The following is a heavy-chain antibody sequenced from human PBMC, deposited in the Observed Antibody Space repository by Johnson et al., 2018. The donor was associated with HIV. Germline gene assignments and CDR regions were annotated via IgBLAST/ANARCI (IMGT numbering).Heavy chain of an antibody. J-gene: IGHJ3*02. CDR1: GFTFSSYW. D-gene: IGHD6-6*01. Sequence: VQLVESGGGLVQPGGSLRLSCAASGFTFSSYWMSWVRQAPGKGLEWVANIKQDGSEKYYVDSVKGRFTISRDNAKNSLYLQMNSLRAEDTAVYYWARDLGDSSSSWRELSAFDIWGQGTMVTVSS. CDR2: IKQDGSEK. V-gene: IGHV3-7*01. CDR3: ARDLGDSSSSWRELSAFDI.